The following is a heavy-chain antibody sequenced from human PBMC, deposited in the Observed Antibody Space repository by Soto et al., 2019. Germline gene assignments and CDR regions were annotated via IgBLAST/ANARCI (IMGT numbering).Heavy chain of an antibody. CDR1: GFSFSTYG. CDR3: AKAVAGHLDFDY. J-gene: IGHJ4*02. V-gene: IGHV3-30*18. CDR2: ISYDGSNK. D-gene: IGHD6-19*01. Sequence: GGSLRLSCAASGFSFSTYGMHWVRQAPGKGLEWVAVISYDGSNKYYADSVKGRFTISRDNSKNTLYLQMNSLRGEDTAVYYCAKAVAGHLDFDYWGQGTLVTVSS.